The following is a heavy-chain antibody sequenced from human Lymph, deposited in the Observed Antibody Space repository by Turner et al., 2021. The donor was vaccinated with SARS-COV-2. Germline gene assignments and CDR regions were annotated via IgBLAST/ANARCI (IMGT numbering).Heavy chain of an antibody. V-gene: IGHV3-53*04. CDR2: IYSGGSS. Sequence: EVQLVESGGGLVQPGGSLRLSCAASGITVSRNYMRWVRQAPGKGLEWVSVIYSGGSSYYADSVKGRFTISRHNSKNTLYLQMNSLRAEDTAVYYCARDLDTAGGMDVWGQGTTVTVSS. CDR1: GITVSRNY. J-gene: IGHJ6*02. CDR3: ARDLDTAGGMDV. D-gene: IGHD5-18*01.